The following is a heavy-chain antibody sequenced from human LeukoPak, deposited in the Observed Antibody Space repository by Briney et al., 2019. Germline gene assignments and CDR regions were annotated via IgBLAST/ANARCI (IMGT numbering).Heavy chain of an antibody. D-gene: IGHD3-16*02. CDR2: INHSGST. J-gene: IGHJ4*02. V-gene: IGHV4-34*01. Sequence: SETLSLTCAVYGGSFSGYYWSWIRQPPGKGLEWIGEINHSGSTNYNPSLKSRVTISVDTSKNQFSLKLSFVTAADTAVYYCARSLGMITFGGVIVPRYFDYWGRGTLVTVSS. CDR1: GGSFSGYY. CDR3: ARSLGMITFGGVIVPRYFDY.